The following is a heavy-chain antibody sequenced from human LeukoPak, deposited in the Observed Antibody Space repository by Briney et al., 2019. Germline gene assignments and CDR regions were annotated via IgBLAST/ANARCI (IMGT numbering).Heavy chain of an antibody. V-gene: IGHV1-69*13. J-gene: IGHJ4*02. CDR1: GGTFSSYA. CDR2: IIPIFGTA. D-gene: IGHD1-26*01. CDR3: ARTAPEWELVDY. Sequence: PVKVSCKASGGTFSSYAISWVRQAPGQGLEWMGGIIPIFGTANYAQKFQGRVTITADESTSTAYMELSSLRSEDTAVYYCARTAPEWELVDYWGQGTLVTVSS.